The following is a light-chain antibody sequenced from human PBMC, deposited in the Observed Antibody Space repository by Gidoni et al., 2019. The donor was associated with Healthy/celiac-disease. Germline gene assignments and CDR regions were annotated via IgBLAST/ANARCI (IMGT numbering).Light chain of an antibody. Sequence: QALPTQTPSASGTPGHRVTISCSGTSSNIGSNYVYWYQQLPGTAPKLLIYRNNQRPSGVPDRFSGSKSCTSASLAISGLRSEDEADYYCAAWDASLSGWVFGGGTKLTVL. CDR1: SSNIGSNY. CDR3: AAWDASLSGWV. V-gene: IGLV1-47*01. CDR2: RNN. J-gene: IGLJ3*02.